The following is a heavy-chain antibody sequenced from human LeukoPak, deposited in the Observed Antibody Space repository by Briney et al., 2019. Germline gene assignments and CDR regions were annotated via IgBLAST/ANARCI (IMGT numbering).Heavy chain of an antibody. CDR1: GGSISSYY. CDR2: IYYSGST. CDR3: MRHEEEDGYNAKPFDF. V-gene: IGHV4-59*08. J-gene: IGHJ4*02. D-gene: IGHD5-24*01. Sequence: SETLSLTCTVSGGSISSYYWSWIRQPPGKGLEWIGYIYYSGSTNYNPSLKSRVTISVDTSKNQFSLRLRSVTAADTAVYFCMRHEEEDGYNAKPFDFWGQGTQVTVSS.